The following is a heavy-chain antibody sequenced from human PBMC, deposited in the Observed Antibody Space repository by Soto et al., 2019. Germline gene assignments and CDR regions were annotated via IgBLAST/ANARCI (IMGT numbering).Heavy chain of an antibody. Sequence: GESLKISCKGSGYSFTSYWISWVRQMPGKGLEWMGRIDPSDSYTNYSPSFQGHVTISADKSISTAYLQWSSLKASDIAMYYCARHRYGGHSAGNYWGQGTLVTVSS. CDR3: ARHRYGGHSAGNY. J-gene: IGHJ4*02. V-gene: IGHV5-10-1*01. D-gene: IGHD2-21*02. CDR2: IDPSDSYT. CDR1: GYSFTSYW.